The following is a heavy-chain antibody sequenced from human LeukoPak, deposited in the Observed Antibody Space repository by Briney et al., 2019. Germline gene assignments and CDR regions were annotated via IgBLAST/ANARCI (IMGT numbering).Heavy chain of an antibody. CDR1: GGSISSYY. V-gene: IGHV4-30-4*01. D-gene: IGHD3-3*01. CDR2: IYYSGST. Sequence: SSETLSLTCTVSGGSISSYYWSWIRQPPGKGLEWIGYIYYSGSTYYNPSLKSRVTISVDTSKNQFSLKLSSVTAADTAVYYCARDPHSYYDFWSGYQFDYWGQGTLVTVSS. CDR3: ARDPHSYYDFWSGYQFDY. J-gene: IGHJ4*02.